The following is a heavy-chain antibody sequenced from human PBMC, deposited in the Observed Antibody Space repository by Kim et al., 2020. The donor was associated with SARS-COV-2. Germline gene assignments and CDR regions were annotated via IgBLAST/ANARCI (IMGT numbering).Heavy chain of an antibody. CDR1: GFSFGNFA. CDR2: TSHDGSNK. CDR3: ARRGGIIAARPIDL. D-gene: IGHD6-6*01. Sequence: GGSLRLSCAASGFSFGNFAMDWVRQAPGKGLEWVAVTSHDGSNKDYADSVKGRFTISRENSKNMLFLQMNSLRPEDTAVYYCARRGGIIAARPIDLLGQG. V-gene: IGHV3-30*04. J-gene: IGHJ5*02.